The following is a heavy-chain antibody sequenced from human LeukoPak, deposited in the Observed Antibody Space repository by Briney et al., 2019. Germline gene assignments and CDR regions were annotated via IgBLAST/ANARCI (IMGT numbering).Heavy chain of an antibody. CDR1: AGSVSSGSDY. V-gene: IGHV4-61*01. CDR2: IHYSGST. Sequence: PSETLSLTCTVSAGSVSSGSDYWSWIRQPPGKGLEWIGFIHYSGSTTYSPSLKSRVSISVDTSKNQFSLKLSSVTAADTAIYYCARVLTIFGVVTPYFDYWGQGTLVTVSS. CDR3: ARVLTIFGVVTPYFDY. J-gene: IGHJ4*02. D-gene: IGHD3-3*01.